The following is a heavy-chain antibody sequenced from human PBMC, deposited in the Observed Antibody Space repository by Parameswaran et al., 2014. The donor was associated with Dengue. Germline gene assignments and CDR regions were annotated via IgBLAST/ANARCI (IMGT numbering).Heavy chain of an antibody. D-gene: IGHD3-22*01. Sequence: VRQMPGKGLEYVSAISSNGGSTYYANSVKGRFTISRDNSKNTLYLQMGSLRAEDMAVYYCARDLYYYDAGGAFDIWGQGTMVTVSS. CDR3: ARDLYYYDAGGAFDI. V-gene: IGHV3-64*01. CDR2: ISSNGGST. J-gene: IGHJ3*02.